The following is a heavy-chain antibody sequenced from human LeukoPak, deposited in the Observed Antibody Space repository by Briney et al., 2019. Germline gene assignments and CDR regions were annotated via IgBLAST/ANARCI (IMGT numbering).Heavy chain of an antibody. CDR1: GGTFSSYA. CDR3: AISRQTLNWFDP. D-gene: IGHD3-16*01. V-gene: IGHV1-69*06. CDR2: IIPIFGTA. Sequence: ASVKVSCKASGGTFSSYAISWVRQAPGQGLEWMGGIIPIFGTANYAQKFQGRVTITADKSTSTAYMELSSLRSEDTAVYYCAISRQTLNWFDPWGQGTLVTVSS. J-gene: IGHJ5*02.